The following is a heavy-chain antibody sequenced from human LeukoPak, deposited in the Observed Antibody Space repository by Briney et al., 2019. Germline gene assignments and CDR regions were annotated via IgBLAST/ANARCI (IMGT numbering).Heavy chain of an antibody. V-gene: IGHV4-38-2*02. CDR3: ARVGYYPDYYMDV. CDR2: IFHSGST. Sequence: SETLSLTCTVSGYSISSGYYWGWIRQPPGKGLEWIGTIFHSGSTYSNPSLKSRVTISVDTPKNQFSLNLSSVTAADTAVYYCARVGYYPDYYMDVWGKGTTVTVSS. D-gene: IGHD2-21*01. CDR1: GYSISSGYY. J-gene: IGHJ6*03.